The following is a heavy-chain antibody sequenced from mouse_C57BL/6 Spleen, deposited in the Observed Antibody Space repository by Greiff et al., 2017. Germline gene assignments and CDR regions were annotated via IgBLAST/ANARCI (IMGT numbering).Heavy chain of an antibody. CDR2: IDPENGDT. CDR3: TPLYTSAY. Sequence: VQLKESGAELVRPGASVKLSCTASGFNIKDDYMHWVKQRPEQGLEWIGWIDPENGDTEYASKFQGKATITADTSSNTAYLQLSSLTSEDTAVYYCTPLYTSAYWGHGTLVTVSA. CDR1: GFNIKDDY. D-gene: IGHD2-12*01. J-gene: IGHJ3*01. V-gene: IGHV14-4*01.